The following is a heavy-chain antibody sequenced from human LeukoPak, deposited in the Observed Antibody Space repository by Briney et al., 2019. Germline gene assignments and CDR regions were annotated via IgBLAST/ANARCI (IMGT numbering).Heavy chain of an antibody. J-gene: IGHJ3*02. CDR3: VKTMVTFGGVIRTDAFDI. Sequence: GGSLRLSCSASGFIFSRYAMHWVRQAPGKGLEYFSGINNNGDNTYYSDSVKARLTISRDNFKNTLFLQMTSPRNEDTAVYYCVKTMVTFGGVIRTDAFDIWGQGTMVTVS. D-gene: IGHD3-16*01. CDR2: INNNGDNT. CDR1: GFIFSRYA. V-gene: IGHV3-64D*06.